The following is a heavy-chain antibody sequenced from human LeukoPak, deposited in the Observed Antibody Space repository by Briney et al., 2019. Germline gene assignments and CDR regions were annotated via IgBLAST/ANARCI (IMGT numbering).Heavy chain of an antibody. CDR2: IYYSGST. CDR1: GGSVSSGSYY. D-gene: IGHD3-3*01. CDR3: ARSTYDSWSGYYSDAFDI. J-gene: IGHJ3*02. V-gene: IGHV4-61*01. Sequence: SETLSLTCTVSGGSVSSGSYYWSWIPQPPGKGLEWIGYIYYSGSTNYNPSLKSRVTISVDTSKNQFSLKLSSVTAADTAVYYCARSTYDSWSGYYSDAFDIWGQGTMVTVSS.